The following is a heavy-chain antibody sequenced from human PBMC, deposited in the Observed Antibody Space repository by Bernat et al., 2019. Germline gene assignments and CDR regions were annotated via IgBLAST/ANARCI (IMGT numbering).Heavy chain of an antibody. Sequence: EVQLVESGGGLVKPGGSLRLSCAASGFTFSSYSTNWVRQAPGKGLEWVSSISSSSGYLYYADSVKGRFTISRDNAKNPRYRQMNSLRAEDTAGYYCASGSPGIAGAGWGQETLISVSS. V-gene: IGHV3-21*01. D-gene: IGHD6-13*01. J-gene: IGHJ4*02. CDR2: ISSSSGYL. CDR1: GFTFSSYS. CDR3: ASGSPGIAGAG.